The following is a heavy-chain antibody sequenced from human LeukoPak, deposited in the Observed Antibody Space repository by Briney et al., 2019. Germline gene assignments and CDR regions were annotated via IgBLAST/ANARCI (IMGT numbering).Heavy chain of an antibody. V-gene: IGHV1-69*05. CDR1: GGTFSSYA. Sequence: ASVKVSCKASGGTFSSYAISWVRQAPGQGLEWMGGIIPIFGTANYAQKFQGRVTITTDESTSTAYMELSSLRSEDTAVYYCARELSLSNGAFDIWGQGTMVTVSS. CDR2: IIPIFGTA. CDR3: ARELSLSNGAFDI. J-gene: IGHJ3*02. D-gene: IGHD3-10*01.